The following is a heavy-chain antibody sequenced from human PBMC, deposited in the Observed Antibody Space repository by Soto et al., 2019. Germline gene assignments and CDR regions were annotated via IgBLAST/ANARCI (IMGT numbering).Heavy chain of an antibody. J-gene: IGHJ5*02. D-gene: IGHD2-2*01. CDR3: ARGSTRFDP. CDR1: GGSIITYY. Sequence: SETLSLTGTVSGGSIITYYWSWIRQPPGKGLEWIGYIYHSGITNYNPSLESRVNILVDTSKNQFSLTVTSVTAVDTAVYYCARGSTRFDPWGQGTLVTVSS. CDR2: IYHSGIT. V-gene: IGHV4-59*01.